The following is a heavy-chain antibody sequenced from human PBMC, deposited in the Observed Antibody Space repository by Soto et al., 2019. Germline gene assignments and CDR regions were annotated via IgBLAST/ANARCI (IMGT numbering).Heavy chain of an antibody. CDR3: ARERVGASLIDY. Sequence: PSETLSLTCTVSGGCVSSGSYYWSWIRQPPGKGLEWIGYIYYSGSTNYNPSLKSRVTISVDTSKNQFSLKLSSVTAADTAVYYCARERVGASLIDYWGQGTLITVSS. CDR2: IYYSGST. CDR1: GGCVSSGSYY. J-gene: IGHJ4*02. D-gene: IGHD1-26*01. V-gene: IGHV4-61*01.